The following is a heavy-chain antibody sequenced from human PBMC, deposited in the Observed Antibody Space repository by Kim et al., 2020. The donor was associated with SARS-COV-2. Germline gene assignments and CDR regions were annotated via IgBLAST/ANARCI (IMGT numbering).Heavy chain of an antibody. CDR2: IKSKSVGGTI. D-gene: IGHD6-25*01. CDR1: GVTFTNVW. CDR3: ATHATASTLGD. V-gene: IGHV3-15*01. Sequence: GGSLRLSCVVSGVTFTNVWMSWVRQAPGKGLEWVGRIKSKSVGGTIDYAAPVKGRFSISRDDSEETVYLQMNSLKTEDTAAYYCATHATASTLGDWGQGTLVTVAS. J-gene: IGHJ4*02.